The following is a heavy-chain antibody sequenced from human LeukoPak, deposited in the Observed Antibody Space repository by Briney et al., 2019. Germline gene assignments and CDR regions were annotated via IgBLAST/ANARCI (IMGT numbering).Heavy chain of an antibody. CDR1: GGSISSYY. Sequence: SETLSLTCTVSGGSISSYYWSWIRQPAGKGLEWIGRIYTSGSTNYNPSLKSRVTISVDKSKDQFSLKLSSVTAADTAVYYCARDGRIAAAGPFDYWGQGTLVTVSS. D-gene: IGHD6-13*01. V-gene: IGHV4-4*07. J-gene: IGHJ4*02. CDR3: ARDGRIAAAGPFDY. CDR2: IYTSGST.